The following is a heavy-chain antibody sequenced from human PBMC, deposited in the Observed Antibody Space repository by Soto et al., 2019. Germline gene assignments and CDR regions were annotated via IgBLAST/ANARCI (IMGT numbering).Heavy chain of an antibody. V-gene: IGHV4-34*01. D-gene: IGHD4-4*01. J-gene: IGHJ4*02. CDR3: ARGGQDSNYGPGSFDY. Sequence: SETLSLTCAVYGGSFSGYYWSWIRQPPGKGLEWIGEINHSGSTNYNPSLKSRVTISVDTSKNQFSLKLSSVTAADTAVYYCARGGQDSNYGPGSFDYWGQGTLVTVSS. CDR1: GGSFSGYY. CDR2: INHSGST.